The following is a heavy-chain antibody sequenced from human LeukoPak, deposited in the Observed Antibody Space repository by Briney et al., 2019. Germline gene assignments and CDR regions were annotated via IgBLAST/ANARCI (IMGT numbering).Heavy chain of an antibody. CDR3: AKGSSYYYDSSGPGFEY. CDR2: ISATGGST. CDR1: GFTFSSCA. J-gene: IGHJ4*02. Sequence: PGGSLRLSCAASGFTFSSCAMSWVRQVPGKGLEWVSAISATGGSTYYADSVKGRLTISRDSSKNTVYLQMNSLRAEDTAVYYCAKGSSYYYDSSGPGFEYWGQGTLVTVSS. D-gene: IGHD3-22*01. V-gene: IGHV3-23*01.